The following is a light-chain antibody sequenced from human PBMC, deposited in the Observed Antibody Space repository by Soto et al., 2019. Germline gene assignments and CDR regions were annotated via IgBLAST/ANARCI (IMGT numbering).Light chain of an antibody. J-gene: IGKJ1*01. V-gene: IGKV3-15*01. CDR3: QQYNNWPPWT. CDR1: QSVSSN. CDR2: GAS. Sequence: EIVMTQSPATLSVSPGERATLSCRASQSVSSNLAWYQQKPGQAPRLLIYGASTRATGIPARFSGSGSGTEFTLPITSLQSEDVALYYCQQYNNWPPWTFGQGTKVEIK.